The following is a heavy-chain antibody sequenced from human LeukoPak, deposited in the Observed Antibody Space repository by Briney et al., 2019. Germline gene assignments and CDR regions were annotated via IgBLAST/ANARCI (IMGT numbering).Heavy chain of an antibody. CDR2: MWYEGSNK. Sequence: GVSLRLSGAASGFTFSSCRMHGVREAPGRGGECVAVMWYEGSNKYCADSVKGRLTISRDNSKNTLYLQMNSLRAEDTAVYYCARDPGEGSYRDYWGQGTLVTVSS. V-gene: IGHV3-33*08. CDR1: GFTFSSCR. D-gene: IGHD1-26*01. J-gene: IGHJ4*02. CDR3: ARDPGEGSYRDY.